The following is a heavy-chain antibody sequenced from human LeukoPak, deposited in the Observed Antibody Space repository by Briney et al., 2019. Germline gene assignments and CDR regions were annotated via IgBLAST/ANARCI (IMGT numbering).Heavy chain of an antibody. D-gene: IGHD6-13*01. CDR1: GGSISSSSYY. CDR2: IYYSGST. CDR3: ASTYSSSWYGPSRFDY. Sequence: PSETLSLTCTVSGGSISSSSYYWGWIRQPPGKGLEWIGSIYYSGSTYYNPSLKSRVTISVDTSKNQFSLKLSSVTAADTTVYYCASTYSSSWYGPSRFDYWGQGTLVTVSS. J-gene: IGHJ4*02. V-gene: IGHV4-39*01.